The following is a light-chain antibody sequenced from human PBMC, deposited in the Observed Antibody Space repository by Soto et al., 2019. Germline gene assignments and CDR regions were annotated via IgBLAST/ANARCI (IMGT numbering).Light chain of an antibody. CDR3: YSYDSSQTGSV. V-gene: IGLV1-40*01. Sequence: QSVLTQPPSVSGTPGQTVTISCTGTNSNIGRGFDVHWYQQIPGTAPKLVLYGDNSRPSGVPDRFSGSRSGSSASLAITGLQAEDEADYYCYSYDSSQTGSVFGTGSKVTVL. CDR1: NSNIGRGFD. J-gene: IGLJ1*01. CDR2: GDN.